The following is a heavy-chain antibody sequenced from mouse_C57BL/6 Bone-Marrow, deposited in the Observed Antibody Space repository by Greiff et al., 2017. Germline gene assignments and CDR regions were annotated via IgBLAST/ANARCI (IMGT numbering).Heavy chain of an antibody. D-gene: IGHD1-1*01. V-gene: IGHV1-72*01. CDR1: GYTFTSSW. CDR2: IDPNSGGT. CDR3: ARGSRYAYYYAMDY. Sequence: QVQLQQPGAELVKPGASVKLSCKASGYTFTSSWMHWVKQRPGRGLEWIGRIDPNSGGTKYNEKFKSKATLTVDKPSSTAYMQLSRVTSEVSAMYFSARGSRYAYYYAMDYWGQGTSVTVSS. J-gene: IGHJ4*01.